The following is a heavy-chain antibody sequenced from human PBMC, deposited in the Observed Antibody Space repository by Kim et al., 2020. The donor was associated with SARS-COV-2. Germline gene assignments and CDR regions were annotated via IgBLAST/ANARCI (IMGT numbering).Heavy chain of an antibody. V-gene: IGHV3-48*02. J-gene: IGHJ2*01. CDR1: GFSFSNEP. CDR3: VRDTDFSFDL. Sequence: GGSLRLSCAASGFSFSNEPMNWVRQRPGRGLEWIAHIRGRSDVIKYADSVRGRFTISRDNAKDSLFLQMNSLRDEDTAYYYCVRDTDFSFDLWGRGTRVTVSS. CDR2: IRGRSDVI.